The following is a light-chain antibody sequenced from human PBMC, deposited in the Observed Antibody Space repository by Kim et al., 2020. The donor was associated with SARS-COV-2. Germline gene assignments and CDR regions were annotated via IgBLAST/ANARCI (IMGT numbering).Light chain of an antibody. CDR1: QIVSTK. Sequence: VSPGEGATLPCRASQIVSTKLAWYQKKPGQAPRLLIYGASPRATSIPARFSGSGSGTEFTLTISSLQSEDFAVYYCKQYNDWPFTFGGGTKVDIK. V-gene: IGKV3-15*01. CDR3: KQYNDWPFT. CDR2: GAS. J-gene: IGKJ4*01.